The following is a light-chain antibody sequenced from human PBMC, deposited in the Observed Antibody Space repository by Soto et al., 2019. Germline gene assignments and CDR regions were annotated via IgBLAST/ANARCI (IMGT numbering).Light chain of an antibody. CDR3: QQYNSYPYT. J-gene: IGKJ2*01. CDR2: DAS. V-gene: IGKV1-5*01. CDR1: QSISSW. Sequence: DIQMTQSPSTLSASVGDRVTITCRASQSISSWLAWYQQKPGKAPKLLIYDASRLESGVPSRFSGSGSGTEFNLTISSLQPDDFATYYCQQYNSYPYTFGQGTKLEIK.